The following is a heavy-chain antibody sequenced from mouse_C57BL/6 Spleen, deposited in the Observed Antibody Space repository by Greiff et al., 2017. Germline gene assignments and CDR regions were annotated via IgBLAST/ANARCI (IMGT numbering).Heavy chain of an antibody. Sequence: VQLQQSGPELVKPGDSVKISCKASGYSFTGYFMNWVMQSHGKSLEWIGRINPYNGDTFYNQKFKGKATLTVDKSSSTAHMELRSLTSEDAAVYYCARYHYGSSLDYWGQGTTLTVSS. CDR2: INPYNGDT. D-gene: IGHD1-1*01. CDR1: GYSFTGYF. CDR3: ARYHYGSSLDY. J-gene: IGHJ2*01. V-gene: IGHV1-20*01.